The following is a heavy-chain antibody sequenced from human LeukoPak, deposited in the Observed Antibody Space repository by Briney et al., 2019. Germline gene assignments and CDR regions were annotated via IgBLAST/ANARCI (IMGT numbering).Heavy chain of an antibody. CDR3: AREGLYDSSGYYSFDY. CDR2: ISAYNGNT. D-gene: IGHD3-22*01. Sequence: ASVKVSCKSSGYTFTSYGISWVRQAPGQGLEWMEWISAYNGNTNYAQKLQGRVTMTTDTSTSTAYMELRSLRSDDTAVYYCAREGLYDSSGYYSFDYWGQGTLVTVSS. CDR1: GYTFTSYG. V-gene: IGHV1-18*01. J-gene: IGHJ4*02.